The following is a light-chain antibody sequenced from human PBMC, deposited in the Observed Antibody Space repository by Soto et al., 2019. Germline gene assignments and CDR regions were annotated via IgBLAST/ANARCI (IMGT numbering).Light chain of an antibody. J-gene: IGLJ1*01. CDR1: SSDVGGYNY. CDR3: SSYTSSSTGGYV. V-gene: IGLV2-14*01. CDR2: EVS. Sequence: QSALTQPASVSGSPGQSITISCAGTSSDVGGYNYVSWYQQHPGKAPKLLIYEVSNRPSGVSNRFSGSKSGNTASLTISGLQAEDEADYYCSSYTSSSTGGYVFGTGTQLTVL.